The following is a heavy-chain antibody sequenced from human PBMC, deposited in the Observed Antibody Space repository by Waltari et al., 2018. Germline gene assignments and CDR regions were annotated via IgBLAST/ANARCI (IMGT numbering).Heavy chain of an antibody. CDR3: ARESSLGVWGTFRHYYFDS. CDR2: IYVGVST. Sequence: QVQLQESGPGLVKPSQTLSLTCTVSGGSINSDAHYWSWIRQPAAKGLEWIGRIYVGVSTYHSPSFKNRVTFSEDMSKNQFSLRLKSVTAADTAFYYCARESSLGVWGTFRHYYFDSWGQGILVTVSS. D-gene: IGHD3-16*02. CDR1: GGSINSDAHY. J-gene: IGHJ4*02. V-gene: IGHV4-61*02.